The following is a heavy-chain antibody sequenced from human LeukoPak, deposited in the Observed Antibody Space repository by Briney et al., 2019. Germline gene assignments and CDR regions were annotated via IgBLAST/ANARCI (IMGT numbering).Heavy chain of an antibody. V-gene: IGHV1-69*04. D-gene: IGHD5-18*01. CDR3: ARAGQLLTYFDY. CDR1: GYNFIGYG. CDR2: IIPILGIA. J-gene: IGHJ4*02. Sequence: SVKVSCKASGYNFIGYGITWVRQAPGQGLEWMGRIIPILGIANYAQKFQGRVTITADKSTSTAYMELSSLRSEDTAVYYCARAGQLLTYFDYWGQGTLVTVSS.